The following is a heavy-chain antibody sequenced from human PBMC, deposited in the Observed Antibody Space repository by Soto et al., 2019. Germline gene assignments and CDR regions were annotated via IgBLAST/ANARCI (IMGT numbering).Heavy chain of an antibody. D-gene: IGHD5-12*01. J-gene: IGHJ4*02. CDR1: GFTFSSYA. V-gene: IGHV3-30-3*01. CDR2: ISFHGTNK. Sequence: GGSLRLSCAASGFTFSSYAMHWVRQAPGEGLEWVAVISFHGTNKNYADSVKGRFTISRDNSNNTVFLEMNSLRPEDTAMYYCARDGRAYSGQDSLDFWGQGTPVTVSS. CDR3: ARDGRAYSGQDSLDF.